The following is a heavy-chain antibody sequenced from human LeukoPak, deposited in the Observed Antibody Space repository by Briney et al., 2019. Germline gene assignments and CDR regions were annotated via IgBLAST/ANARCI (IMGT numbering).Heavy chain of an antibody. V-gene: IGHV1-2*02. Sequence: SVTVSCKASGYTFTGYYMHWVRQAPGQGLEWMGWINPNSGGTNYAQKFQGRVTMTRDTSISTAYMELSRLRSDDTAVYYCAKPYYYDSSGYYYYYYYGMDVWGQGTRVLVSS. CDR3: AKPYYYDSSGYYYYYYYGMDV. CDR2: INPNSGGT. D-gene: IGHD3-22*01. J-gene: IGHJ6*02. CDR1: GYTFTGYY.